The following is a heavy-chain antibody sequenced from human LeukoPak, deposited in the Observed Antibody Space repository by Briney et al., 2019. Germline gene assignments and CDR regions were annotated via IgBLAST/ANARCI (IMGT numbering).Heavy chain of an antibody. D-gene: IGHD3-9*01. CDR1: GGSISSSSYY. V-gene: IGHV4-39*07. Sequence: SETLSLTCTVSGGSISSSSYYWGWIRQPPGKGLEWIGSIYYSGSTNYNPSLKSRVTISVDTSKNQFSLKLSSVTAADTAVYYCARLRYFDWLLFDYWGQGTLVTVSS. J-gene: IGHJ4*02. CDR3: ARLRYFDWLLFDY. CDR2: IYYSGST.